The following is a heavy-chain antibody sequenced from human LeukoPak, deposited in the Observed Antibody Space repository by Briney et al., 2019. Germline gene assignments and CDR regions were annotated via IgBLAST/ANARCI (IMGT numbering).Heavy chain of an antibody. CDR3: ARRNDWYFDL. V-gene: IGHV5-51*01. CDR2: IYPGDSDT. CDR1: GYSFTSYW. J-gene: IGHJ2*01. Sequence: GESLKISCKGAGYSFTSYWIGWVRQMPGKGLEWMGIIYPGDSDTRYSPSFQRLVTISAAKSHSTALLQWSSLKASDTAMYFCARRNDWYFDLGGRGTLVTVS. D-gene: IGHD2-21*01.